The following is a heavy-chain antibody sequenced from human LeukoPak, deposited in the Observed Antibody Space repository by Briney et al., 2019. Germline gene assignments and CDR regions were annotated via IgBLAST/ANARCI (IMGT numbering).Heavy chain of an antibody. V-gene: IGHV1-24*01. J-gene: IGHJ1*01. CDR1: GYTLTELS. D-gene: IGHD3-9*01. Sequence: ASVKVSCKVSGYTLTELSMHWVRQAPGKGLEWMGGFDPEDGETIYAQKFQGRVTMTEDTSTDTAYMGLSSLRSEDTAVYYCASILILTGQPQYFQHWGQGTLVTVSS. CDR3: ASILILTGQPQYFQH. CDR2: FDPEDGET.